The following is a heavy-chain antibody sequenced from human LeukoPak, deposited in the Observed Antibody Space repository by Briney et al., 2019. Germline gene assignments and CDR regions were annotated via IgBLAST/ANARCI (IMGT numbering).Heavy chain of an antibody. CDR3: ARGPSIVVVPAAILKDP. Sequence: GGSLRLSCAASGFTFSSYAMHWVRQAPGKGLEWVAVISYDGSNKYYADSVKGRLTISRDNSKNTLYLQMNSLRAEDTAVYYCARGPSIVVVPAAILKDPWGQGTLVTVSS. CDR2: ISYDGSNK. CDR1: GFTFSSYA. D-gene: IGHD2-2*01. J-gene: IGHJ5*02. V-gene: IGHV3-30*04.